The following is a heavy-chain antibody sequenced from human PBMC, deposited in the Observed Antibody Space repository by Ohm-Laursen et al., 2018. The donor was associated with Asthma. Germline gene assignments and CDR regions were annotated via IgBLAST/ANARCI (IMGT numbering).Heavy chain of an antibody. D-gene: IGHD5-12*01. V-gene: IGHV3-30*03. CDR1: GFTFSSYG. CDR3: GRGLRNSGSDNY. Sequence: SLRLSCSASGFTFSSYGMHWVRQAPGKGLEWVAVISSDGSNQYYGDSVKGRFTISRDNSKKMVYLQMNSLRAEDTAVYYCGRGLRNSGSDNYWGQGTLVTVSS. CDR2: ISSDGSNQ. J-gene: IGHJ4*02.